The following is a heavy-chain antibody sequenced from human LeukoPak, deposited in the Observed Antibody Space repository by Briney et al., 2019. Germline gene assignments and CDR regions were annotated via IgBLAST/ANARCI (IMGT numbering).Heavy chain of an antibody. CDR2: ISGTSNYI. J-gene: IGHJ4*02. V-gene: IGHV3-21*04. D-gene: IGHD1-26*01. CDR3: AKGLGSYLGDY. Sequence: GGSLRLSCAASGFTFNIYSMNWVRQAPGKGLEWVSSISGTSNYIYYADSVKGRFTISRDNAKNTLYLQMNSLKAEDTAVYYCAKGLGSYLGDYWGQGTLVTVSS. CDR1: GFTFNIYS.